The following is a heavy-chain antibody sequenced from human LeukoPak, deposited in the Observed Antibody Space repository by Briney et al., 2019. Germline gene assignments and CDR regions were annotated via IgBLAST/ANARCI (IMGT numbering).Heavy chain of an antibody. CDR2: ISWNSGSI. D-gene: IGHD3-22*01. CDR1: GFTFDDYA. J-gene: IGHJ4*02. Sequence: SGGSLRLSCAASGFTFDDYAMHWVRQAPGKGLEWVSGISWNSGSIGYADSVKGRFTISRDNAKNSVYLEMNSLRVEDTAVYFCARAPYFESSGPLWGQGALVTVSS. CDR3: ARAPYFESSGPL. V-gene: IGHV3-9*01.